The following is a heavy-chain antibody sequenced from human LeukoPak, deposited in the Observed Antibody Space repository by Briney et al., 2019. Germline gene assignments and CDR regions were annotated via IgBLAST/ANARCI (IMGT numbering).Heavy chain of an antibody. D-gene: IGHD3-10*01. V-gene: IGHV3-21*01. CDR3: ARDRGDYGSGSYYHFDY. J-gene: IGHJ4*02. CDR2: ISSSSSYI. CDR1: GFTFSSYS. Sequence: GGSLRLSCAASGFTFSSYSMNWVRQAPGKGLEWVSSISSSSSYIYYADSVKGRFTISRDNAKNSLYLQMNSLRAEDTAVYYCARDRGDYGSGSYYHFDYWGQGTLVTVSS.